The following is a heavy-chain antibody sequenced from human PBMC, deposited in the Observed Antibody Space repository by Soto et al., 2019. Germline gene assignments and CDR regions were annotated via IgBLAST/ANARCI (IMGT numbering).Heavy chain of an antibody. D-gene: IGHD3-10*01. Sequence: QVQLVESGGGLVKPGGSLRLSCAASGLTFSDCYMNWIRQVPGKGLEWVSYISSSGSSINYAGSVKGRFTISRDNAKKSMYLQLNSRRAEDTAMYYCARVRFGEWGYAMDVWGQGTTVTVSS. CDR3: ARVRFGEWGYAMDV. V-gene: IGHV3-11*01. CDR2: ISSSGSSI. CDR1: GLTFSDCY. J-gene: IGHJ6*02.